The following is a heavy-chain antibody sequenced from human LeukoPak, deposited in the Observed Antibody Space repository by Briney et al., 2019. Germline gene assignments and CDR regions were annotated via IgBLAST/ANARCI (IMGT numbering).Heavy chain of an antibody. Sequence: GGSLRLSCAASGFIYTNWWMNWVRQAPGKGLEWVSAISGSGGSTYYADSVKGRFTISRDNSKNTLYLQMNSLRAEDTAVYYCARHGAVAGDYWGQGTLVTVSS. J-gene: IGHJ4*02. V-gene: IGHV3-23*01. CDR2: ISGSGGST. CDR3: ARHGAVAGDY. CDR1: GFIYTNWW. D-gene: IGHD6-19*01.